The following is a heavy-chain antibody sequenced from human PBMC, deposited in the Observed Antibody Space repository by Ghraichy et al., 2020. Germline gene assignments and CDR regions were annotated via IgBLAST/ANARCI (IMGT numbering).Heavy chain of an antibody. CDR2: ISSSGRTI. Sequence: GGSLRLSFAASGFTFSYYSMHWVRQAPGKGLECVSYISSSGRTIYYTDSVEGRFTISRDNAKNSLYLQMSSLRDEDTALYYCARGSDFFDATPPGPDYWGQGTLVSVSS. D-gene: IGHD2-15*01. J-gene: IGHJ4*02. CDR1: GFTFSYYS. V-gene: IGHV3-48*02. CDR3: ARGSDFFDATPPGPDY.